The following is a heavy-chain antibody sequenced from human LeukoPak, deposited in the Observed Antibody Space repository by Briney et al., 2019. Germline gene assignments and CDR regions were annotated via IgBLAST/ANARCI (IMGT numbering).Heavy chain of an antibody. J-gene: IGHJ4*02. D-gene: IGHD3-22*01. V-gene: IGHV3-23*01. CDR2: ISGSGGST. CDR3: AREAIVGYPWDY. CDR1: GFTFSSYA. Sequence: GGSLRLSCAASGFTFSSYAMSWVRQAPGKGLEWVSGISGSGGSTYYADSVKGRFTISRDNAKNSLYLQMNSLRAEDTAVYYCAREAIVGYPWDYWGQGTLVTVSS.